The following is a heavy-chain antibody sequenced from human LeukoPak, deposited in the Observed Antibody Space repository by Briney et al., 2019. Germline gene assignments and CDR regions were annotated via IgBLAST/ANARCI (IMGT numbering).Heavy chain of an antibody. Sequence: PSQTLSLTCAVSGGSISSGGYSWSWIRQPPGKGLEWIGYIYHSGSTYYNPSLKSRVTISVDRSKSQFALKLSSVTAADTAVYYCAKSYFDYSTYYSYYFNLWGQGALVTVSS. V-gene: IGHV4-30-2*01. D-gene: IGHD4-11*01. CDR3: AKSYFDYSTYYSYYFNL. CDR2: IYHSGST. CDR1: GGSISSGGYS. J-gene: IGHJ4*02.